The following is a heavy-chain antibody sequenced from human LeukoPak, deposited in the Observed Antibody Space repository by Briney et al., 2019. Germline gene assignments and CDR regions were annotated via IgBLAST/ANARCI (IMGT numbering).Heavy chain of an antibody. CDR3: ARKAGTGNFDY. Sequence: ASVKVSCKASGYTFTSYDINWVRQATGQGLEWMGWMNPNSGNTGYAQKLQGRVTMTTDTSTSTAYMELRSLRSDDTAVYYCARKAGTGNFDYWGQGTLVTVSS. CDR2: MNPNSGNT. CDR1: GYTFTSYD. D-gene: IGHD6-13*01. J-gene: IGHJ4*02. V-gene: IGHV1-8*01.